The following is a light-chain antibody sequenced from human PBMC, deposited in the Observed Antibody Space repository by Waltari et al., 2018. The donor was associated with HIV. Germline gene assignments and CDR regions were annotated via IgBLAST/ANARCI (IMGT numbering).Light chain of an antibody. CDR1: QSVSSN. V-gene: IGKV3-15*01. CDR2: DAS. J-gene: IGKJ5*01. CDR3: QHYNDWPIT. Sequence: EIVMTQSPATLSVSPGERATLSCRPSQSVSSNLAWYQQSPCQAPRLLSYDASTRATGSPARFSGSGSGTEFTLTISSLQSEEFAIYYCQHYNDWPITFGQGTRLEIK.